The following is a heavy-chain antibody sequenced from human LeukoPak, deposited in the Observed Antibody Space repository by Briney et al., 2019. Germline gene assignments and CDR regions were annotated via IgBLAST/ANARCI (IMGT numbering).Heavy chain of an antibody. V-gene: IGHV3-30-3*01. D-gene: IGHD5-18*01. CDR1: GFTFSSYA. CDR3: ARARGRGYIYGTYFDY. CDR2: ISYDGSNK. Sequence: PGGSLRLSCAASGFTFSSYAMHWVRQAPGKGLEWVAVISYDGSNKYYADSVKGRFTISRDNSKNTLYLQMNSLRAEDTAVYYCARARGRGYIYGTYFDYWGQGTLVTVSS. J-gene: IGHJ4*02.